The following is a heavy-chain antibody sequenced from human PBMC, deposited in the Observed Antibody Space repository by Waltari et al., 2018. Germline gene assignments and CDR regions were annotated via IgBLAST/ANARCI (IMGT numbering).Heavy chain of an antibody. CDR2: IYYSGST. J-gene: IGHJ6*03. V-gene: IGHV4-59*01. CDR1: GGSIRSYY. D-gene: IGHD2-2*01. Sequence: QVQLQESGPGLVKPSETLSLTCTVSGGSIRSYYWSWIRQPPGKGLEWIGYIYYSGSTNYNPSRKSRVTISVATSKNQFSLKLSSVTAADTAVYYCAREAVVVPAAPNYYYYYMDVWGKGTTVTVSS. CDR3: AREAVVVPAAPNYYYYYMDV.